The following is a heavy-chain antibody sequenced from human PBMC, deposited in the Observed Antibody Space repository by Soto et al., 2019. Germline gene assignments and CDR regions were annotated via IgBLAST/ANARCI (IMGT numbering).Heavy chain of an antibody. J-gene: IGHJ4*02. Sequence: QLQLQESGSGLVKPSQTLSLTCAVSGGSISSGGYSWSWIRQPPGKGLEWIGYIYHSGSTYYNPSLKSRVTISXXRXKXXFSLKLSSVTAADTAVYSCARGSDSRGWYWAYFDYWGQGTLVTVSS. CDR3: ARGSDSRGWYWAYFDY. CDR2: IYHSGST. CDR1: GGSISSGGYS. D-gene: IGHD6-19*01. V-gene: IGHV4-30-2*01.